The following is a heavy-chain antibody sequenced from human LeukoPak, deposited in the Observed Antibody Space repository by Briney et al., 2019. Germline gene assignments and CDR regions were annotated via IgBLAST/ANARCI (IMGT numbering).Heavy chain of an antibody. CDR3: ARTYYDSGYDY. J-gene: IGHJ4*02. CDR1: GFTVSSNY. D-gene: IGHD3-22*01. V-gene: IGHV3-53*01. CDR2: IYSGDST. Sequence: GGSLRLSCAASGFTVSSNYMSWVRQAPGKGLEWVSVIYSGDSTYYADSVKGRFTISRDNSKNTLYLQMNSLRAEDTAVYYCARTYYDSGYDYWGQGTLVTVSS.